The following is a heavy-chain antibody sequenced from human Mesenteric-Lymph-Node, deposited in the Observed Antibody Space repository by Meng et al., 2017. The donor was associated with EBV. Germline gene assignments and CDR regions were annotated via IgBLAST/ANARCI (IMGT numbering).Heavy chain of an antibody. J-gene: IGHJ5*02. Sequence: DVQLGEAGGGLIQPGGSLRLSCAASGLTVSSNYMSWVRQAPGKGLEWVSLIYSDGHTFYTDSVQGRFTISRDTSKNTLYLQMNSLRAEDTAVYYCARDTATFQGWFDPWGQGTLVTVSS. V-gene: IGHV3-53*01. CDR1: GLTVSSNY. CDR3: ARDTATFQGWFDP. CDR2: IYSDGHT. D-gene: IGHD4-11*01.